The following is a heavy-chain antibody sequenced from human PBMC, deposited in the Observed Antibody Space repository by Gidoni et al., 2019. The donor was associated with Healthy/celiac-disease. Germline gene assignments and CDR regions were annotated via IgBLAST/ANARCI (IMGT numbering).Heavy chain of an antibody. V-gene: IGHV1-18*01. CDR1: GYTFTSYG. D-gene: IGHD6-19*01. CDR2: ISAYNGNT. CDR3: ARDLQARIAVAGTSIDY. Sequence: QVQLVQSGAEVKKPGASVKVSCKASGYTFTSYGISWVRQAPGQGLEWMGWISAYNGNTNYAQKLQGRVTMTTDTSTSTAYMELRSLRSDDTAVYYCARDLQARIAVAGTSIDYWGQGTLVTVSS. J-gene: IGHJ4*02.